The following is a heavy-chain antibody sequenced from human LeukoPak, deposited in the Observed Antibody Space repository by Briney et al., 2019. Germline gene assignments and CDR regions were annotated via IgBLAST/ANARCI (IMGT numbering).Heavy chain of an antibody. J-gene: IGHJ5*02. CDR3: ARSLKMTYSWLDP. V-gene: IGHV4-4*07. CDR2: IYTSGTT. Sequence: SETLSLTCTVSDGSISNYYWNWIRQPAGKGLEWIGRIYTSGTTNYNPSLKTRVTISLDKSKNQFSLKLSSVTAADTAVYYCARSLKMTYSWLDPWGQGAQVTISS. D-gene: IGHD4-11*01. CDR1: DGSISNYY.